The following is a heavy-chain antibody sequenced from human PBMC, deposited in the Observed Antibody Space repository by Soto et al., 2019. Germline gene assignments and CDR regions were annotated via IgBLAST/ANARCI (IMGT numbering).Heavy chain of an antibody. D-gene: IGHD1-1*01. Sequence: SETLSLTCAVSGGSFGGYQWSWIRQPPGEGLEWIGEINQSGSTNYNPSLTSRVAISVDTSETQFSLRLNSLTAADTAVYYCARAVPWRKSFDIWGQGTAVTVSS. V-gene: IGHV4-34*01. CDR2: INQSGST. CDR3: ARAVPWRKSFDI. J-gene: IGHJ3*02. CDR1: GGSFGGYQ.